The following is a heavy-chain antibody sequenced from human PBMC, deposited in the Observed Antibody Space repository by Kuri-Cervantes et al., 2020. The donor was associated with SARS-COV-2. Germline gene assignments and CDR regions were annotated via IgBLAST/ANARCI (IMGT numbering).Heavy chain of an antibody. Sequence: SETLSLTCTVSGGSISSSSYYWSWIRQPPGKGLEWIGYIYYSGSTNYNPSLKSRVTISVDTSKNQFSLKLSSVTAADTAVYYCARDHWNDYGMDVWGQGTTVTVSS. CDR1: GGSISSSSYY. J-gene: IGHJ6*02. CDR3: ARDHWNDYGMDV. V-gene: IGHV4-61*01. CDR2: IYYSGST. D-gene: IGHD1-1*01.